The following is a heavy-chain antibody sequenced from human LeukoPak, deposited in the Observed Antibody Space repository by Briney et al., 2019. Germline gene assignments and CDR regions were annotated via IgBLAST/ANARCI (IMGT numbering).Heavy chain of an antibody. D-gene: IGHD3-10*01. J-gene: IGHJ4*02. CDR1: GFTFSSYS. CDR3: ARMWFGELLPAHFDY. V-gene: IGHV3-48*01. Sequence: GGSLRLSCAASGFTFSSYSMNWVRQAPGKGLEWVSYISSSSSTMYYADSVKGRFTISRDNAKNSLYLQMNSLRAEDTAVYYCARMWFGELLPAHFDYWGQGTLVTVSS. CDR2: ISSSSSTM.